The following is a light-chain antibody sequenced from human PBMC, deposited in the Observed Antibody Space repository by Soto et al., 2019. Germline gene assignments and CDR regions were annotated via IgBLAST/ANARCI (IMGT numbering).Light chain of an antibody. CDR2: DVT. V-gene: IGLV2-11*01. CDR3: CSYAGTYSYV. Sequence: QSVLTQPRSVSGSPGQSVTISCTGTSSDVGGYNIVSWYQQHPGKAPKLMIYDVTNRPSGVPDRFSGSKSGNTASLTISGLQAEDEADYYCCSYAGTYSYVFGTGTKLTVL. J-gene: IGLJ1*01. CDR1: SSDVGGYNI.